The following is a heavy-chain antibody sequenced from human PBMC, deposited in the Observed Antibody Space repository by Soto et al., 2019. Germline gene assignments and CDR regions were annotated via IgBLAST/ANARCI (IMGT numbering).Heavy chain of an antibody. D-gene: IGHD3-10*01. J-gene: IGHJ5*02. CDR2: IYYSGST. V-gene: IGHV4-59*01. Sequence: QVQLQESGPGLVKPSETLSLTCTVSGGSISSYYWCWIRQPPGKGLEWIGYIYYSGSTNYNPSPKSRGTISVDTSKNQFSLKLSSVTAADTAVYYCAREVDGSGSYGWFDPWGQVTLVTVSS. CDR1: GGSISSYY. CDR3: AREVDGSGSYGWFDP.